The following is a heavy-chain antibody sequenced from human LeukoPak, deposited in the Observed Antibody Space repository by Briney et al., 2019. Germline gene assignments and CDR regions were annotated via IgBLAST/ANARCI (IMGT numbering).Heavy chain of an antibody. D-gene: IGHD6-19*01. CDR2: IYYSGST. CDR1: GVSISSSSYY. Sequence: SETLSLTCTVSGVSISSSSYYWGWIRQPPGKGLEWIGSIYYSGSTYYNPSLKSRVTISVDTSKNQFSLKLSSVTAADTAVYYCARDPGIAVAGTRGDYWGQGTLVTVSS. CDR3: ARDPGIAVAGTRGDY. J-gene: IGHJ4*02. V-gene: IGHV4-39*07.